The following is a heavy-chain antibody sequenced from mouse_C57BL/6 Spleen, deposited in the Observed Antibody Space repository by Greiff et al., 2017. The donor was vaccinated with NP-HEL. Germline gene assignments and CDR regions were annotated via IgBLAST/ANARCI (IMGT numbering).Heavy chain of an antibody. J-gene: IGHJ1*03. Sequence: QVQLQQPGAELVRPGSSVKLSCKASGYTFTSYWMHWVKQRPIQGLEWIGNIDPSDSETHYNQKFKDKATLTVDKSSSTAYMQLSSLTSEDSAVYDCARFPDGYYWYFDVWGTGTTVTVSS. V-gene: IGHV1-52*01. CDR2: IDPSDSET. CDR1: GYTFTSYW. D-gene: IGHD2-3*01. CDR3: ARFPDGYYWYFDV.